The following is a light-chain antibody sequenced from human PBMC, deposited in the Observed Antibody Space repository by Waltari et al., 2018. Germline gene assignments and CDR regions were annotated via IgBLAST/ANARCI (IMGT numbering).Light chain of an antibody. Sequence: DIQMTQSPSSLSASVGDRVTITCRASQRISNYVNWYQQKAGKAPKLLIYLASTLQSGVPSRVSGSGSGTDFTLTINSLQPEDFATYFCQQGYSSPLTFGGGTQVEIK. CDR3: QQGYSSPLT. CDR2: LAS. J-gene: IGKJ4*01. V-gene: IGKV1-39*01. CDR1: QRISNY.